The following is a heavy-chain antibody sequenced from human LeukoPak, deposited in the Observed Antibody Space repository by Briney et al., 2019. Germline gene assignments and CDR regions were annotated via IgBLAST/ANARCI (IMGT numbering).Heavy chain of an antibody. J-gene: IGHJ3*02. CDR1: GYSFTSYW. V-gene: IGHV5-51*01. Sequence: GESLKISCKGSGYSFTSYWIGWVRQMPGKGLEWMGIIYPGDSDTRYSPSFQGQVTISADKSTSTAYLQWSSLKASDTAMYYCARLTQMHHDAFDIWGQGTMVTVSS. CDR3: ARLTQMHHDAFDI. D-gene: IGHD5-24*01. CDR2: IYPGDSDT.